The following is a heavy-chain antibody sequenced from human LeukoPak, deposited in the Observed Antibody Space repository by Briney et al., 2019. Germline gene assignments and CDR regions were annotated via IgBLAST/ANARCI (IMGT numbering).Heavy chain of an antibody. D-gene: IGHD6-6*01. Sequence: SQTLSLTCAISGDSVSSNSAAWNWIRPSPSRGLEWLGRTFYRSKWYNDYAASVKSRVTVNPDTSKNQFSLQLNSVTPEDTAMYYCARETSSSTWGFDYWGQGTLVTVSS. V-gene: IGHV6-1*01. CDR3: ARETSSSTWGFDY. J-gene: IGHJ4*02. CDR2: TFYRSKWYN. CDR1: GDSVSSNSAA.